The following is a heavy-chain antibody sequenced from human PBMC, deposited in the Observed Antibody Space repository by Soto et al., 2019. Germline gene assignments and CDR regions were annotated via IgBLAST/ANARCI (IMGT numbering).Heavy chain of an antibody. CDR3: AKEDCSSTSCYPPSYYGMDV. J-gene: IGHJ6*02. Sequence: WWSLRLSCSASVFTFSSYSMNWFRQAPGKGLEWVSYISSSSNTIYYADSVKGRFTISRDNVKNSLYLQMNSLRDEDTAVYYFAKEDCSSTSCYPPSYYGMDVWGQGTTVTVSS. V-gene: IGHV3-48*02. CDR2: ISSSSNTI. D-gene: IGHD2-2*01. CDR1: VFTFSSYS.